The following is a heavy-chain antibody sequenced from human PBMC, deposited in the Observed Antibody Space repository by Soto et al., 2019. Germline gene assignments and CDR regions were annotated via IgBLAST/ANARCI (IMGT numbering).Heavy chain of an antibody. J-gene: IGHJ4*02. CDR1: GFTFSSYS. V-gene: IGHV3-7*05. CDR2: IKQGGSEK. CDR3: ARDGLPTVSDY. Sequence: GGSLRLSCAASGFTFSSYSMNGVRQAPGKGLEWVSNIKQGGSEKYYVDSVKGRFTISRDNAKNSLYLQMNSLRAEDTAVYYCARDGLPTVSDYWGQGTLVSVSS. D-gene: IGHD4-4*01.